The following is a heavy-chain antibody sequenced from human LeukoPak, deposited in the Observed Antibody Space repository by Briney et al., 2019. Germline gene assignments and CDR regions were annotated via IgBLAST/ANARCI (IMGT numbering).Heavy chain of an antibody. V-gene: IGHV3-23*01. D-gene: IGHD6-19*01. CDR1: GFTFSSYA. CDR3: ASRQDLGWQYDN. Sequence: GRSLRLSCAASGFTFSSYAMSWVRQAPGKGLEWVSGFSRGGSITNYADSVKGRFTISRDISKNTLYLQMNSLRAEDTAVYYCASRQDLGWQYDNWGQGTMVTVSS. CDR2: FSRGGSIT. J-gene: IGHJ4*02.